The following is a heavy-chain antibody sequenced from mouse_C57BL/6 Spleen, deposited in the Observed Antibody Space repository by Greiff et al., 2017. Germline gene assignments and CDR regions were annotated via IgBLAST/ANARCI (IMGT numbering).Heavy chain of an antibody. J-gene: IGHJ4*01. CDR3: ARQVYYVNRYYYAMDY. V-gene: IGHV5-15*01. Sequence: EVQGVESGGGLVQPGGSLKLSCAASGFTFSDYGMAWVRQAPRKGPEGVAFISNLAYSIYYADTVTGRFTISRENAKNTLYLEMSSLRSEDTAMYYCARQVYYVNRYYYAMDYWGQGTSVTVSS. CDR1: GFTFSDYG. D-gene: IGHD2-1*01. CDR2: ISNLAYSI.